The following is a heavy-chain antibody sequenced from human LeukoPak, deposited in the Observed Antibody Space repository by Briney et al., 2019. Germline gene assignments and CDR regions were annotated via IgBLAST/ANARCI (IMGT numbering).Heavy chain of an antibody. CDR2: ISGSGGST. CDR1: GFTFSSYA. V-gene: IGHV3-23*01. Sequence: GGSLRLSCAASGFTFSSYAMSWVRQAPGKGLEWVSAISGSGGSTYYADSVKGRFTISRDNSKNTLYLQMNSLRAEDTAVYYCARARLANGVWVGYYYGMDVWGQGTTVTVSS. CDR3: ARARLANGVWVGYYYGMDV. J-gene: IGHJ6*02. D-gene: IGHD2-8*01.